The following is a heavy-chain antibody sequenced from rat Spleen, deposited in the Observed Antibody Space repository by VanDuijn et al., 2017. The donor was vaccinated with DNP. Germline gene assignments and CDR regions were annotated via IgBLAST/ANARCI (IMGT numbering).Heavy chain of an antibody. Sequence: EVQLVESGGGLVQSGRSLKVSCTASGFTFSDYNMAWVRQAPKKGLEWVATITYDGSRTYYRDSVKGRFTISRDKAKSTLYLQMDSLRSEDTATYYCTTFEGTNAWGQGTSVTVSS. CDR3: TTFEGTNA. CDR1: GFTFSDYN. J-gene: IGHJ4*01. D-gene: IGHD1-11*01. CDR2: ITYDGSRT. V-gene: IGHV5S10*01.